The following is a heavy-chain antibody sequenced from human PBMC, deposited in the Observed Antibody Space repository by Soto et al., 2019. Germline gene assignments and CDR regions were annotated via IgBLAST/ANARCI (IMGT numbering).Heavy chain of an antibody. CDR1: GFTFSSYA. CDR2: ISYDGSNK. V-gene: IGHV3-30-3*01. J-gene: IGHJ6*02. D-gene: IGHD3-3*01. Sequence: GGSLRLSCAASGFTFSSYAMHWVRQAPGKGLEWVAVISYDGSNKYYADSVKGRFTISRDNSKNTLYLQMNSLRAEDTAVYYCAREAYDFWSGYSLYYYYYGMDVWGQGTTVTVSS. CDR3: AREAYDFWSGYSLYYYYYGMDV.